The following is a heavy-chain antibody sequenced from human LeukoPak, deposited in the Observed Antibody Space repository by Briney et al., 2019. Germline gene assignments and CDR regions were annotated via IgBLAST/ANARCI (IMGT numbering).Heavy chain of an antibody. CDR1: GLTFSSYA. D-gene: IGHD1-26*01. CDR2: ISYDGSNK. CDR3: ARGPGPIAGAKNPFDI. J-gene: IGHJ3*02. Sequence: GGSLRLSCVASGLTFSSYAMHWVRQAPGKGLEWVAVISYDGSNKCYADPVKGRFTISGDKSKNTLYLQMNSLRPEDTAFYYCARGPGPIAGAKNPFDIWGQGTMVTVSS. V-gene: IGHV3-30*01.